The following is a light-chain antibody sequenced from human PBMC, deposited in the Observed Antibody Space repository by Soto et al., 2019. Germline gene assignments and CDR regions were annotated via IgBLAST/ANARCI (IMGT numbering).Light chain of an antibody. J-gene: IGKJ1*01. CDR2: KAS. CDR3: QQYNSYSEA. Sequence: DIQMTQSPSTLSASVGDRVTITCRASQSISTWLAWYQQKPGKGPTLLIYKASRLESGVPSRFSGSGSGTEFALTISSLQPADFATYYCQQYNSYSEAFGQGTKVDIK. CDR1: QSISTW. V-gene: IGKV1-5*03.